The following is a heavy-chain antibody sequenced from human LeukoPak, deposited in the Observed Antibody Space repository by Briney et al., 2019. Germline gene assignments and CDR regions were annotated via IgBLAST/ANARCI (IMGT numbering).Heavy chain of an antibody. Sequence: PSETLSLTCTVPGDSISDNYWSWIRQPAGKGLECVGRIYPNGNANYNPSLQSRVTMSLDTSKSQLTLKLSSVTAADTAIYYCARIRYTDYYFYMDVWGKGTTVTVSS. D-gene: IGHD1-1*01. CDR3: ARIRYTDYYFYMDV. J-gene: IGHJ6*03. V-gene: IGHV4-4*07. CDR2: IYPNGNA. CDR1: GDSISDNY.